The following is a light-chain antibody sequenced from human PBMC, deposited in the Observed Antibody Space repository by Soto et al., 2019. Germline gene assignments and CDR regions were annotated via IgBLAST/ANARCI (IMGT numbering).Light chain of an antibody. J-gene: IGKJ5*01. V-gene: IGKV3-20*01. CDR3: QQYGSYPIT. CDR1: QSVGSY. CDR2: GAS. Sequence: EIVLTQSPGTLSLSPGERATLSCRASQSVGSYLAWYQLKPGQAPRLLIYGASSGATGIPDRFSGSGSGTDFTLTISRLEPEDFAVYYCQQYGSYPITFGQGTRLEIK.